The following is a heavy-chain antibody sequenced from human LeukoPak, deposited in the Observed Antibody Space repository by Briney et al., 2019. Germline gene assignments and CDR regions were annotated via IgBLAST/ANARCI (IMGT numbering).Heavy chain of an antibody. D-gene: IGHD4-17*01. V-gene: IGHV3-30*02. Sequence: PGGSLRPSCAASGFTFSSYGMHWVRQAPGKGLEWVAFIRYDGSNKYYADSVKGRFTISRDNSKNTLYLQMNSLRTEDTAVYYFAKGPTPSTVYFDHWVQGTMVTVSS. CDR3: AKGPTPSTVYFDH. CDR1: GFTFSSYG. J-gene: IGHJ4*02. CDR2: IRYDGSNK.